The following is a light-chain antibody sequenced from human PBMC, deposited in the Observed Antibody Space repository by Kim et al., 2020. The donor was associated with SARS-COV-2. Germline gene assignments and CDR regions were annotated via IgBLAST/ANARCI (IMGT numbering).Light chain of an antibody. J-gene: IGLJ2*01. CDR2: ESN. V-gene: IGLV1-44*01. Sequence: RVTISCSGSSTNIGSNTVSWYQQFPGTAPNLLIYESNQRPSGVPDRFSGSRSGTSASLAIRGLQSEDEADYYCASWDDGLNGYVVFGGGTQLTVL. CDR1: STNIGSNT. CDR3: ASWDDGLNGYVV.